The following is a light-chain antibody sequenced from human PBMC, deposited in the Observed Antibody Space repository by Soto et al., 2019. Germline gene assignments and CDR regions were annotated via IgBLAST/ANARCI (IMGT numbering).Light chain of an antibody. CDR2: GAS. J-gene: IGKJ1*01. CDR1: QSVSSSY. Sequence: EIVLTQSPGTLSLSPGERATLSCRASQSVSSSYLAWYQQKSGQAPRLLIYGASSRATCIPDRFSGSGSGTDFTLTISRLEPEDFPVYYCQQYGSSPLTFGQGTKVEIK. V-gene: IGKV3-20*01. CDR3: QQYGSSPLT.